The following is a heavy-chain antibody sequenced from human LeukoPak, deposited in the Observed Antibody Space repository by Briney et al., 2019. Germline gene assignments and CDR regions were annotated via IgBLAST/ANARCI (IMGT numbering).Heavy chain of an antibody. Sequence: GSVKVSCKASGYTFTGYYMLWVRQAPGQGLEWMGWINPNSGGTNYAQKFQGRVTMTRDTSISTAYMELSRLRSDDTAVYYCATIAVAASPGYWGQGTLVTVSS. V-gene: IGHV1-2*02. J-gene: IGHJ4*02. D-gene: IGHD6-19*01. CDR1: GYTFTGYY. CDR2: INPNSGGT. CDR3: ATIAVAASPGY.